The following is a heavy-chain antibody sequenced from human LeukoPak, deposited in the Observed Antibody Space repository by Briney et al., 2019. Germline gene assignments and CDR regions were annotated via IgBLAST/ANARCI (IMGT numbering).Heavy chain of an antibody. CDR1: GFTFSSYW. J-gene: IGHJ3*02. CDR2: IKQDGSEK. D-gene: IGHD4-17*01. Sequence: GGSLRLSCAASGFTFSSYWMSWVRQAPGKGLERVANIKQDGSEKYYVDSVKGRFTISRDNAKNSLYLQMNSLRAEDTAVYYCARDYGDSGSIDAFDIWGQGTMVTVSS. CDR3: ARDYGDSGSIDAFDI. V-gene: IGHV3-7*01.